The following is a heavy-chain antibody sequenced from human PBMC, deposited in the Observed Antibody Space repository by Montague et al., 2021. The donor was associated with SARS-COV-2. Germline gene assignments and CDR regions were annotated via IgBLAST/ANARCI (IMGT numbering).Heavy chain of an antibody. D-gene: IGHD6-19*01. J-gene: IGHJ6*02. CDR2: ISSSSNPI. Sequence: SLRLSCAASGFTFSSYSMNWVRQAPGKGLEWASYISSSSNPIYYADSVQGRFTISRDNAKNSLYLQMNSLRAEDTAVYYCARDRGGSVSSGPYYYGMDVWGQGTTVTVSS. CDR3: ARDRGGSVSSGPYYYGMDV. CDR1: GFTFSSYS. V-gene: IGHV3-48*04.